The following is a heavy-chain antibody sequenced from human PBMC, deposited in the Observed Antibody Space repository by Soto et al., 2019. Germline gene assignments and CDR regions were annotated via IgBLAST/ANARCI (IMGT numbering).Heavy chain of an antibody. CDR3: ARYRREAVAGYTLDN. CDR1: GGSISSNY. J-gene: IGHJ4*02. CDR2: VYNSGST. D-gene: IGHD6-13*01. V-gene: IGHV4-59*01. Sequence: SETLSLTCTVSGGSISSNYWTRIRQPPGKGLEWIGYVYNSGSTNYNPSLKSRVTISEDTSESQFSLKVNSMTAADTAVYYCARYRREAVAGYTLDNWGQGILVTVSS.